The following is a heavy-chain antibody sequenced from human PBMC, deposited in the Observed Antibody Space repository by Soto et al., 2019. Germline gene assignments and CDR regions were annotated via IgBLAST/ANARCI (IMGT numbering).Heavy chain of an antibody. CDR1: GFSINNYA. Sequence: VQLLESGGAFVQPGGSLRLSCAASGFSINNYAVSWVRQAPGKGLEWVSTFSAGGRAYYADSVRGRFSVARVRSQNTVDLQISVLRPEDSAVYYCAKESMPEHYGDTLFDYWGQGTRVTVSS. V-gene: IGHV3-23*01. CDR2: FSAGGRA. CDR3: AKESMPEHYGDTLFDY. D-gene: IGHD4-17*01. J-gene: IGHJ4*02.